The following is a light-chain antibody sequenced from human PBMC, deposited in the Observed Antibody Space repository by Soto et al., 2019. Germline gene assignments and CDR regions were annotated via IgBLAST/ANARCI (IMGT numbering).Light chain of an antibody. CDR1: SSDVGDYNY. Sequence: QSALTQPPSVSGSPGQSVTISCNGTSSDVGDYNYVSWYQHQPDKAPKLMIYEVTKRPSGVPDRFSGSKSGNTASLTVSGLQAEDEADYYCSSYAGSNNFGVFGGGTKVTVL. CDR3: SSYAGSNNFGV. CDR2: EVT. J-gene: IGLJ2*01. V-gene: IGLV2-8*01.